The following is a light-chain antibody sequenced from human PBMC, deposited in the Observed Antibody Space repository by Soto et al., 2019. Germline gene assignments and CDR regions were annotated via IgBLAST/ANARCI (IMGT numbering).Light chain of an antibody. CDR2: AAS. V-gene: IGKV1-27*01. CDR1: QGISNY. Sequence: DIQMTQSPSSLSASVGDRVTITCRATQGISNYLAWYQQKPGKVPKLPIYAASTLQSGVPSRFSGSGSGTDFTLTINSLQPEDVATYYCQKYISAPFTFGPGTNVDIK. J-gene: IGKJ3*01. CDR3: QKYISAPFT.